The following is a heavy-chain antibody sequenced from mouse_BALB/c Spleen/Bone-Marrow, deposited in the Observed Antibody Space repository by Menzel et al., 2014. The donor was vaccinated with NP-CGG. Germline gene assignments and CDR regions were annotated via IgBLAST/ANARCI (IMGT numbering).Heavy chain of an antibody. CDR1: GYAFTNYW. CDR2: INPGSGGV. V-gene: IGHV1-54*03. Sequence: DSGAELVRPGTSVTVSCKASGYAFTNYWIAWVKQRPGPGLERIGVINPGSGGVNYNEKFKGKATLTADKSASTAYIQLSSLTSDDSAVYFCARSDYGDWGQGTTLTVSS. CDR3: ARSDYGD. D-gene: IGHD1-1*01. J-gene: IGHJ2*01.